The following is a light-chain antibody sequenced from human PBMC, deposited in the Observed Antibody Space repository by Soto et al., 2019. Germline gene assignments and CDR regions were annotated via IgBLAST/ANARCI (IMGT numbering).Light chain of an antibody. CDR3: QQHINWPLT. CDR2: EVS. Sequence: VLTQSPGTLSLSPGERATLSCRASQTVSSSLAWYQQKPGQAPRLLIYEVSNRATGIPARFSGSGSGADFTLTISSLEPGDFALYYCQQHINWPLTFGGGTKV. CDR1: QTVSSS. V-gene: IGKV3-11*01. J-gene: IGKJ4*01.